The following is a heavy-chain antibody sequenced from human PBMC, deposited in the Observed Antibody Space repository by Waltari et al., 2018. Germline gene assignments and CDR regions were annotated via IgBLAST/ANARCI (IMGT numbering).Heavy chain of an antibody. CDR2: MYGSSGST. CDR1: GGSISGGYD. V-gene: IGHV4-38-2*01. CDR3: ATTGAVGQIDY. D-gene: IGHD2-2*01. J-gene: IGHJ4*02. Sequence: QVQLQESGPGLVKPSETLSLTCAVSGGSISGGYDWSWIRQPPGKGLAWIGYMYGSSGSTNYNPSLKKRVTISKDTSKNQFSLKLSSVTAADTAVYYCATTGAVGQIDYWGQGVLVTVSS.